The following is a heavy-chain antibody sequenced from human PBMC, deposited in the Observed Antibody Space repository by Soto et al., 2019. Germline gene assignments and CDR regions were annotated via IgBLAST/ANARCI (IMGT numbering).Heavy chain of an antibody. CDR3: TRHGSAILWFGEKEEFDY. V-gene: IGHV3-73*01. D-gene: IGHD3-10*01. J-gene: IGHJ4*02. CDR1: GFTFSGSA. Sequence: GGSLRLSCAASGFTFSGSAMHWVRQASGKGLEWVGRIRSKANSYATAYAASVKGRFTISRDDSKNTAYLQMNSLKTEDTAVYYCTRHGSAILWFGEKEEFDYWGQGTLVTVSS. CDR2: IRSKANSYAT.